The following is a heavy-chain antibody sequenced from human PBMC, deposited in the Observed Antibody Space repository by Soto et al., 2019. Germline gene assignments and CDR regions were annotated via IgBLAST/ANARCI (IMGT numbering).Heavy chain of an antibody. Sequence: VASVKVSCKASGGTFSSYAISWVRQAPGQGLEWMGGIIPIFGTANYAQKFQGRVTITADESTSTAYMELSSLRSEDTAVYYCARVGGYCSSTSCPTRIYYYYYYGMDVWGQGTTVTVSS. CDR3: ARVGGYCSSTSCPTRIYYYYYYGMDV. CDR2: IIPIFGTA. D-gene: IGHD2-2*03. V-gene: IGHV1-69*13. CDR1: GGTFSSYA. J-gene: IGHJ6*02.